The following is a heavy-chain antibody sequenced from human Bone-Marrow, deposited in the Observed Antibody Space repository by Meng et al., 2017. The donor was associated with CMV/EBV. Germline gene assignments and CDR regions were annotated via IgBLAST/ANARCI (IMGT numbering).Heavy chain of an antibody. V-gene: IGHV4-34*01. CDR2: INHSGST. CDR1: GGSISSYY. J-gene: IGHJ4*02. CDR3: ARVRGFWSGYNLDY. Sequence: GSLRLSCTVSGGSISSYYWSWIRQPPGKGLEWIGEINHSGSTNYNPSLESRVTISVDTSKNQFSLKLSSVTAADTAVYYCARVRGFWSGYNLDYWGQGTLVTVSS. D-gene: IGHD3-3*01.